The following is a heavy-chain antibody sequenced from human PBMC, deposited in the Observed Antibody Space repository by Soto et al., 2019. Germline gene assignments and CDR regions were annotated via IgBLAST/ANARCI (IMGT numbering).Heavy chain of an antibody. D-gene: IGHD6-19*01. V-gene: IGHV3-23*01. CDR2: ISDSGATT. J-gene: IGHJ4*02. CDR3: AKEDTSSGSLDY. CDR1: GFPFGENA. Sequence: GSLRLSCAASGFPFGENAMSWVRQAPGKGLEWVSGISDSGATTYYADSVRGRFTISRDNSKNTLYLQMKSLRAEDSASYYCAKEDTSSGSLDYWGQGALVTVSS.